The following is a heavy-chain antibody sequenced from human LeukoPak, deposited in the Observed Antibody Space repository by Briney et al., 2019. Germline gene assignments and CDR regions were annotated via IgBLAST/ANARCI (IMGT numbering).Heavy chain of an antibody. D-gene: IGHD2-2*01. CDR3: ARGVVPAATAEYYFDY. V-gene: IGHV4-30-2*01. CDR2: IYHSGST. CDR1: GGSISSGGYS. J-gene: IGHJ4*02. Sequence: PSQTLSLTCAVSGGSISSGGYSWSWIRQPPGKGLEWIGYIYHSGSTYYNPSLKSRVTISVDRSKNQFSLKLSSVTAADTAVYYCARGVVPAATAEYYFDYWGQGTLVTVSP.